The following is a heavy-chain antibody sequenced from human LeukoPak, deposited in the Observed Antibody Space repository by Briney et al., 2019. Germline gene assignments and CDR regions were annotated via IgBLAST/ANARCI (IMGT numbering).Heavy chain of an antibody. CDR2: ISYDGSNK. CDR1: GFTFDDYA. V-gene: IGHV3-30*04. D-gene: IGHD3/OR15-3a*01. CDR3: AVGLVITPPGSFYYYGMDV. J-gene: IGHJ6*02. Sequence: GGSLRLSCAASGFTFDDYAMHWVRQAPGKGLEWVAVISYDGSNKYYADSVKGRFTISRDNSKNTLYLQMNSLRAEDTAVYYCAVGLVITPPGSFYYYGMDVWGQGTTVTVSS.